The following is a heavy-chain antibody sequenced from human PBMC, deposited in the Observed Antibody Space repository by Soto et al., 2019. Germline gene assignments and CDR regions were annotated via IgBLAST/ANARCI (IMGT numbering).Heavy chain of an antibody. V-gene: IGHV3-15*02. J-gene: IGHJ4*02. D-gene: IGHD1-20*01. CDR2: IKSKTDGGTT. CDR3: ATKRTGITTIGPGY. CDR1: GFTFSNAW. Sequence: EVQLVESGGALVKPGGSLRLSCAASGFTFSNAWMSWVRQAPGKGLEWVGRIKSKTDGGTTDYAAAVEGRFTISREDSKNTVYLQMDSLTTEDTAVYYCATKRTGITTIGPGYWGQGTLVTVSS.